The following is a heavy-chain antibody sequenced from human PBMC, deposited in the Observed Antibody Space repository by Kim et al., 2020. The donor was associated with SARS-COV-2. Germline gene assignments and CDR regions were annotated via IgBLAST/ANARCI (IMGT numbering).Heavy chain of an antibody. V-gene: IGHV1-69*01. CDR3: ARDDLDY. Sequence: ICGTANYAQKFQGRVTITADESTSTAYMELSSLRSEDTAVYYCARDDLDYWGQGTLVTVSS. CDR2: ICGTA. J-gene: IGHJ4*02.